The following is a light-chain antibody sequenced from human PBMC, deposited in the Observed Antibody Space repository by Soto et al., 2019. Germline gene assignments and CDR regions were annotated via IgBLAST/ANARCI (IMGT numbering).Light chain of an antibody. CDR3: TSHASGTNTVV. V-gene: IGLV2-14*01. Sequence: QSALTQPASVSGSPGQSITISCTGTSSDDGGYDYVSWYQQHPGKVPKLIIYEVTYRPSGISNRFSGSKSGNTASLTISGLQTEDEASYYCTSHASGTNTVVCGGGTKVTVL. CDR1: SSDDGGYDY. CDR2: EVT. J-gene: IGLJ2*01.